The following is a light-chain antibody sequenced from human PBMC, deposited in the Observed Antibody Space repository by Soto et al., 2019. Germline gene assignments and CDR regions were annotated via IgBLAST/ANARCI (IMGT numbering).Light chain of an antibody. CDR2: ATS. J-gene: IGKJ1*01. CDR3: QRYFRSLVE. Sequence: EVVWTQSADTLSLSPGERATLSCRASQSFSARFLAWYQHRPGQAPSLLISATSTRAPGIPDRFSGSGSGTDFTLTISSLEQEDFAVYSYQRYFRSLVEFSQGTKVEIK. V-gene: IGKV3-20*01. CDR1: QSFSARF.